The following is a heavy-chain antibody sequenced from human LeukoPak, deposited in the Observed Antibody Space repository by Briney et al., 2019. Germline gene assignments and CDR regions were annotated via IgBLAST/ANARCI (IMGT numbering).Heavy chain of an antibody. CDR3: ARHQVTGDWDY. Sequence: RPSETLSLTCTVSGGSISSYYWSWIRQPPGKGLEWIGYIYYSGSTNYNPSLKSRVTISVDTSKNQFSLKLSSVTAADTAVYYCARHQVTGDWDYWGQGTLVTVSS. CDR2: IYYSGST. CDR1: GGSISSYY. V-gene: IGHV4-59*08. D-gene: IGHD7-27*01. J-gene: IGHJ4*02.